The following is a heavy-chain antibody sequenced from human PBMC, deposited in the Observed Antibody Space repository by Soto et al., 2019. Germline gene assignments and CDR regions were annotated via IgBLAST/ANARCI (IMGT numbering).Heavy chain of an antibody. J-gene: IGHJ6*02. CDR2: ISWNSANI. CDR1: GFTFDDYA. CDR3: AKEMGSIAALGGMDV. V-gene: IGHV3-9*01. D-gene: IGHD6-13*01. Sequence: GGSLRLSCAASGFTFDDYAMNWVRQAPGKGLEWVSSISWNSANIGYADSVKGRFTISRDNARNSLYLQMNSLRTEDTALYYCAKEMGSIAALGGMDVWGQGTTVTVSS.